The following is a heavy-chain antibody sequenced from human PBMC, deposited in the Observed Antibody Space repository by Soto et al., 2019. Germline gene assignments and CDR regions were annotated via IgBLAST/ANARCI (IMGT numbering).Heavy chain of an antibody. V-gene: IGHV4-31*03. Sequence: KTSETLSLTCTVSGGSISSGGHYWSWIRQHPGKGLEWIGYIYYSGSTYYNPSLKSRVTISVDTSKNQFSLKLSSVTAADTAVYYCARDSSSSAGYYYYYGMDVWGQGTTVTVS. CDR2: IYYSGST. J-gene: IGHJ6*02. D-gene: IGHD6-6*01. CDR1: GGSISSGGHY. CDR3: ARDSSSSAGYYYYYGMDV.